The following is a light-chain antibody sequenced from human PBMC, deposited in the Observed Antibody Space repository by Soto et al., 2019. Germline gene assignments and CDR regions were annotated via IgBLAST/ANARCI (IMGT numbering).Light chain of an antibody. CDR2: AAS. CDR1: QSVSSD. Sequence: EIVMTQSPATLSVAPGERATLSCRASQSVSSDLAWYQQKPGQAPRLLIYAASTMATGVPARFSGSGSGTEFTLTISSLQSEDSAVYYCQQYDTWPPYTFGQGTKLEIK. J-gene: IGKJ2*01. CDR3: QQYDTWPPYT. V-gene: IGKV3-15*01.